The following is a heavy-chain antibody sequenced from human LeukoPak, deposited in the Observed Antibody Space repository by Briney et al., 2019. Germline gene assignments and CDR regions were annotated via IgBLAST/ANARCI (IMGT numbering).Heavy chain of an antibody. CDR2: IYYTGST. CDR3: ARYHSSGLDY. D-gene: IGHD3-22*01. V-gene: IGHV4-59*08. J-gene: IGHJ4*02. Sequence: GSLRLSCAASGFTFSSYSMNWVRQAPGKGLEWIGYIYYTGSTNYNPSLKSRVTISVDTSKNQLSLQLTSVTAADTAVYYCARYHSSGLDYWGQGTLVTVSS. CDR1: GFTFSSYS.